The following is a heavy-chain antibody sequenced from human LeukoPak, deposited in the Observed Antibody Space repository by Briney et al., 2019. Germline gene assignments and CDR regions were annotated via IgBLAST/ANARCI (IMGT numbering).Heavy chain of an antibody. Sequence: VSVTVSCKTSGYTFSIYAMNWVRQAPGQRPEWMGWINAGNGKTKYSQRFQGRVTITRDTSASTAYMELSSLRSEDTAIYYCARGVWSSHNKEYFLDYWGQGTLVTVSS. CDR2: INAGNGKT. D-gene: IGHD2-2*01. V-gene: IGHV1-3*01. J-gene: IGHJ4*02. CDR1: GYTFSIYA. CDR3: ARGVWSSHNKEYFLDY.